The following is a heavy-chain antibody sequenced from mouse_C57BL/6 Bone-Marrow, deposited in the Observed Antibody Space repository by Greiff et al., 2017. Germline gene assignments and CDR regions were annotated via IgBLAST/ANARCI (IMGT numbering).Heavy chain of an antibody. CDR3: ARRSYDDGFAY. D-gene: IGHD2-4*01. J-gene: IGHJ3*01. V-gene: IGHV1-4*01. Sequence: QVQLQQSGAELARPGASVKMSCKASGYTFTSYTMHWVKQRPGQGLEWIGYINPSSGYTKYNQKFKDKATLTADKSSSTAYMQLSSLTSEDSAVYFCARRSYDDGFAYWGQGTLVTVSA. CDR1: GYTFTSYT. CDR2: INPSSGYT.